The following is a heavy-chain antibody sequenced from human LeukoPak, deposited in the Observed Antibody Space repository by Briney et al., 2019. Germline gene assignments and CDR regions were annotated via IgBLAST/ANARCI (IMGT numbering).Heavy chain of an antibody. CDR2: IYYSGTT. CDR1: GGSISSYY. D-gene: IGHD3-10*01. CDR3: ARYDYYGSGTYWLYAFDI. J-gene: IGHJ3*02. V-gene: IGHV4-59*01. Sequence: SETLSPTCTVSGGSISSYYWSWIRQPPGKGLEWIGYIYYSGTTNYNPSLKSRVTISVDTSKNQFSLKLSSVTAADTAVYYCARYDYYGSGTYWLYAFDIWGQGTMVTVSS.